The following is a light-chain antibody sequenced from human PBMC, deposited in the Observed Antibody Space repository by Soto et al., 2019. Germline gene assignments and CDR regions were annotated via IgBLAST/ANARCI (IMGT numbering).Light chain of an antibody. Sequence: QSALAQPASVSGSPGQSITISCTGTSNDVGLYKYVSWYQQHPGKAPKLIIYEVSNRPSGVSNRFSGSKSGTTASLTISGLQAEDEADYFCSSYASSTALIFGGGTKLTVL. CDR3: SSYASSTALI. J-gene: IGLJ2*01. CDR1: SNDVGLYKY. CDR2: EVS. V-gene: IGLV2-14*01.